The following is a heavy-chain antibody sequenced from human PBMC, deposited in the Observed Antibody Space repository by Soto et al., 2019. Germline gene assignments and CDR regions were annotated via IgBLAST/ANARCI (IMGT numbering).Heavy chain of an antibody. CDR2: IWYDGSNK. Sequence: QVQLEESGGGVVQPGRSLRLSCAASGFTFSSYGMHWVRQAPGKGLEWVVVIWYDGSNKYYGDSVKGRFTISRDDSKTTLYLQMNSLRSEDTALYYCAKDSPVADYWGQGTLVTVSS. J-gene: IGHJ4*02. V-gene: IGHV3-33*06. CDR3: AKDSPVADY. D-gene: IGHD6-19*01. CDR1: GFTFSSYG.